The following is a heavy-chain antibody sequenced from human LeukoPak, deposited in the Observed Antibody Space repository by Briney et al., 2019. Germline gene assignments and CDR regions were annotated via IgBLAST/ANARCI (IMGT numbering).Heavy chain of an antibody. V-gene: IGHV3-7*01. Sequence: GGSLRLSCAASGFTFTSSWMSWVRQAPGKGLKWVANINEPGTEQFYADSVKGRFTLSRDNAKNSVHLLMSRLRVEDTAVYYCARDWEHARYNWGQGTLVIVSP. CDR3: ARDWEHARYN. D-gene: IGHD1/OR15-1a*01. CDR1: GFTFTSSW. J-gene: IGHJ4*02. CDR2: INEPGTEQ.